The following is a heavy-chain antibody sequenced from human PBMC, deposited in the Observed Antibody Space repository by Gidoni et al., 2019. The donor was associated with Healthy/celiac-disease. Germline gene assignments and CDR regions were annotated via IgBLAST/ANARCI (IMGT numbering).Heavy chain of an antibody. CDR3: ARDIQGRITMIVVAPGPDAFDI. CDR2: ISAYNGNT. CDR1: GYTFTSYG. Sequence: QVQLVQSGAEVKKPGASVKVSCKASGYTFTSYGISWVRQAPGQGLEWMGWISAYNGNTNYAQKLQGRVTMTTDTSTSTAYMELRSLRSDDTAVYYCARDIQGRITMIVVAPGPDAFDIWGQGTMVTVSS. J-gene: IGHJ3*02. V-gene: IGHV1-18*01. D-gene: IGHD3-22*01.